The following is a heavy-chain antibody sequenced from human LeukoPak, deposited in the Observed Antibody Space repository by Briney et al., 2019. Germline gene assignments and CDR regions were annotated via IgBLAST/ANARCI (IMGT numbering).Heavy chain of an antibody. V-gene: IGHV4-31*03. Sequence: PSQTLSLTCTVSGGSISRDGHYWSWIRQYPGKGLESIGSVSSSGTTTYNPSLKSRVTISLDTSQNQFSLNLRSLTAADTAVYYCAREMVGDAFDIWGQGTMVTVSS. CDR1: GGSISRDGHY. CDR3: AREMVGDAFDI. D-gene: IGHD3-10*02. CDR2: VSSSGTT. J-gene: IGHJ3*02.